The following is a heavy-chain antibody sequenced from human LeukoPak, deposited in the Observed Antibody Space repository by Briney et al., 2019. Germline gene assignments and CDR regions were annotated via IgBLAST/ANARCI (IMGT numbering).Heavy chain of an antibody. CDR1: GGSISSHY. CDR2: IYYSGST. J-gene: IGHJ5*02. V-gene: IGHV4-59*11. D-gene: IGHD6-13*01. Sequence: SETLSLTCTVSGGSISSHYWSWIRQPPGKGLEWIGYIYYSGSTNYNPSLKSRVTISVDTSKNQFSLKLSSVTAADTAVYYCARAAVAGKALDNWFDPWGQGTLVTVSS. CDR3: ARAAVAGKALDNWFDP.